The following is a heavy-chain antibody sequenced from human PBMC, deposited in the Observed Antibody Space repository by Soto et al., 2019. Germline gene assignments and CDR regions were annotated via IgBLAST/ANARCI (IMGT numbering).Heavy chain of an antibody. Sequence: PGGSLRLSCAASGFTFSSYWMSWVRQARGKXLEWVANIKQDGSEKYYVDSVKGRFTISRDNAKNSLYLQMNSLRGENTAVYYCARADPAVGATTLYYYSGMDVWGKGTTVTVAS. CDR1: GFTFSSYW. V-gene: IGHV3-7*03. D-gene: IGHD1-26*01. CDR2: IKQDGSEK. J-gene: IGHJ6*04. CDR3: ARADPAVGATTLYYYSGMDV.